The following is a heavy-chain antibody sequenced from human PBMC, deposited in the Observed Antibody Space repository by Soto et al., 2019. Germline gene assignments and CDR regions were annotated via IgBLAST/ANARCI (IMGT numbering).Heavy chain of an antibody. CDR3: ASPTTYGDFQH. CDR1: GFTFSNYG. J-gene: IGHJ1*01. D-gene: IGHD1-1*01. V-gene: IGHV3-33*01. CDR2: VWHDGSRT. Sequence: QVQLVESGGGVVQPGRSLRVSCAASGFTFSNYGMHWVRQAPGKGLEWVAVVWHDGSRTYYADSVKGRFTISRDNSKNILSLQMNSMRPEDTAMYYCASPTTYGDFQHWGQGTLVTV.